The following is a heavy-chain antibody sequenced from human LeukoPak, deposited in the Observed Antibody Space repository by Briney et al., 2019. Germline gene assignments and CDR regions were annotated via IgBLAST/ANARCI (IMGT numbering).Heavy chain of an antibody. V-gene: IGHV3-49*03. D-gene: IGHD3-16*01. CDR1: GFLFGDYA. CDR2: IRSEAYGGTT. J-gene: IGHJ5*02. CDR3: TRDGGGGFDP. Sequence: GGSLRLSCAASGFLFGDYAMNWFRQAPGKGLEWVGFIRSEAYGGTTEYAASVKGRFTISRDDSKSIAYLQMNSLKTEDTAVYYCTRDGGGGFDPWGQGTLVTVSS.